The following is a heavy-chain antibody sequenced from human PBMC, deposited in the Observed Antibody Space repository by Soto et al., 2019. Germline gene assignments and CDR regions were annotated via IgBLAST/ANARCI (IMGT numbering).Heavy chain of an antibody. CDR1: GYSFTSYC. D-gene: IGHD3-10*01. V-gene: IGHV5-51*01. Sequence: PVESLKISCQGSGYSFTSYCIVWVRQMPGKGLEWMGSIYPRDSDIRYSPSFQGQVTLSADKSITTAYLQWGSLKASDTAIYYCARRGEGLYYYYGMDVWGLGTSVTVSS. J-gene: IGHJ6*02. CDR3: ARRGEGLYYYYGMDV. CDR2: IYPRDSDI.